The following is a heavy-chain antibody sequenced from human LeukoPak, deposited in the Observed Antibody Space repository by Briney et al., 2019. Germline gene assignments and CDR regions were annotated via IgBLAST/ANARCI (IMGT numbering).Heavy chain of an antibody. CDR1: GFSLSTSGVG. D-gene: IGHD3-10*01. J-gene: IGHJ5*02. V-gene: IGHV2-5*01. CDR3: AHRGDITMVRGVSPIRGWFDP. CDR2: IYWNDDK. Sequence: SGPMLVKPTQTLTLTCTFSGFSLSTSGVGVGWIRQPPGKALEWLAVIYWNDDKRYSPVLKSRLTITKDTSKNQVVLTMTNMDPVDTATYYCAHRGDITMVRGVSPIRGWFDPWGQGTLVTVSS.